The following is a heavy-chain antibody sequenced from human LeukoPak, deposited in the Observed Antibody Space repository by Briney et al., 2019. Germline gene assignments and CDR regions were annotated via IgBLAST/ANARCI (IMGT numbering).Heavy chain of an antibody. CDR1: RGTFSKYA. V-gene: IGHV1-69*04. J-gene: IGHJ4*01. CDR3: ARDDDRAREIAY. D-gene: IGHD3-22*01. CDR2: IIPILNIT. Sequence: SVKVSCKASRGTFSKYAISWVRQAPGQGLEWMGRIIPILNITHYAQKFQGRVTIAADKSTSTAYMELSSLRSEDTAVYYCARDDDRAREIAYWGQEPWSPSPQ.